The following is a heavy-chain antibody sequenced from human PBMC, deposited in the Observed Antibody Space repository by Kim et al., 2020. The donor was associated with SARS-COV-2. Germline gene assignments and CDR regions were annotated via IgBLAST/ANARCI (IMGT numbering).Heavy chain of an antibody. D-gene: IGHD2-2*01. CDR2: IYPGDSDT. CDR3: AKSTRIRDFDVILKPASLGMDV. Sequence: GESLKISCKGSGYSFTNYWIAWVRQMPGKGLECMGIIYPGDSDTRYSPSFQGQVTISVDKSISTAYLQWSSLKASDTAVYYCAKSTRIRDFDVILKPASLGMDVWGQGTTVTVS. V-gene: IGHV5-51*01. CDR1: GYSFTNYW. J-gene: IGHJ6*02.